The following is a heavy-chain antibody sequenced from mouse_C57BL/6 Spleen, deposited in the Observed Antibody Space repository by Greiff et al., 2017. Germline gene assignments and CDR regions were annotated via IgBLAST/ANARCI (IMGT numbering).Heavy chain of an antibody. D-gene: IGHD1-1*01. CDR1: GYTFTSYW. J-gene: IGHJ1*03. V-gene: IGHV1-52*01. CDR2: IDPSDSET. Sequence: QVQLQQPGAELVRPGSSVKLSCKASGYTFTSYWMHWVKQRPIQGLEWIGNIDPSDSETHYNQKFKGKATLTVDKSSSTAYMQLSSLTSEDSAVYYCARNCYGSSYWYFDVWGTGTTVTVSS. CDR3: ARNCYGSSYWYFDV.